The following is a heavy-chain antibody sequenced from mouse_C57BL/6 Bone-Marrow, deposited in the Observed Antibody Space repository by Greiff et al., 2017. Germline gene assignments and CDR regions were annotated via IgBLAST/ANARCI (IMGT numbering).Heavy chain of an antibody. D-gene: IGHD2-3*01. CDR2: IYPRSGNT. V-gene: IGHV1-81*01. CDR3: ARWLLPFDY. Sequence: LVESGAELARPGASVKLSCKASGYTFTSYGISWVKQRTGQGLEWIGEIYPRSGNTYYNEKFKGKATLTADKSSSTAYMELRSLTSEDSAVXFCARWLLPFDYWGQGTTLTVSS. CDR1: GYTFTSYG. J-gene: IGHJ2*01.